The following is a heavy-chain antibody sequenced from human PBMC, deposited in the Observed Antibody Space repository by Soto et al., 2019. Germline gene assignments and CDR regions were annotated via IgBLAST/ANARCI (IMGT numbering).Heavy chain of an antibody. Sequence: PSETLTLTCTVSSGSISSGGYYWSWIRQQPGKGLEWIGYIYYSGSTYYNPSLKSRVTISVDTSKNQFSLKLSSVTAADTAVYYCARHGGNYYYHGMDVWGQGTTVTVSS. D-gene: IGHD2-15*01. CDR2: IYYSGST. V-gene: IGHV4-31*03. J-gene: IGHJ6*02. CDR1: SGSISSGGYY. CDR3: ARHGGNYYYHGMDV.